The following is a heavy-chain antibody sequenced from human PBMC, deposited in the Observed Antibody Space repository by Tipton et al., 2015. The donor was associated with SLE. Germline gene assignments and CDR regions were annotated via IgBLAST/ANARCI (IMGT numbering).Heavy chain of an antibody. Sequence: TLSLTCTVSGGSISSGGHYWSWIRQPAGKGLEWIGRIHASGSSGSTEYNPSLKSRVSMSLDTSKNQFSLNLTSVTAADTALYYCARDYNHDNADYNWGQGTLVIVSS. CDR1: GGSISSGGHY. CDR3: ARDYNHDNADYN. V-gene: IGHV4-61*02. D-gene: IGHD4-17*01. J-gene: IGHJ4*02. CDR2: IHASGSSGST.